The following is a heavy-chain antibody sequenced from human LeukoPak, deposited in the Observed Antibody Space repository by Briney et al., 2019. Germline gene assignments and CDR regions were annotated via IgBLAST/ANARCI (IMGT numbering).Heavy chain of an antibody. CDR3: ARDHGDGYPF. Sequence: ASVKVSCKASGYTFTGYYMHWVRQAPGQGLEWMGWINPNSGGTNYAQKFQGRVTMTRDTSTSTVYMELSSLRSEDTAVYYCARDHGDGYPFWGQGTLVTVSS. V-gene: IGHV1-2*02. CDR2: INPNSGGT. D-gene: IGHD5-24*01. CDR1: GYTFTGYY. J-gene: IGHJ4*02.